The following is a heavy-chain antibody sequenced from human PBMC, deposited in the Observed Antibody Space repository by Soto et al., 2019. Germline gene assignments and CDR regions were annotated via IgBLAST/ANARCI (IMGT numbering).Heavy chain of an antibody. J-gene: IGHJ4*02. D-gene: IGHD5-12*01. Sequence: GASVKVSCKASRYTFTDYYMHWVRQSPGQGLEWMGWIHPNSGVTKFPQKFQGRVIMTRDTSISTVYMELSRLTSDDTAVYYCARAGLTTLDLATTYWGQGTLVTVSS. CDR3: ARAGLTTLDLATTY. V-gene: IGHV1-2*02. CDR1: RYTFTDYY. CDR2: IHPNSGVT.